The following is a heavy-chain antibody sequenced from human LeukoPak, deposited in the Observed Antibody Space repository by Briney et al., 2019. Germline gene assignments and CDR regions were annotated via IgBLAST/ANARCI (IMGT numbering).Heavy chain of an antibody. V-gene: IGHV3-21*01. CDR2: ISSSSSYI. D-gene: IGHD2-2*01. J-gene: IGHJ5*02. CDR3: ARDRFQRYCSSTSCYNWFDP. CDR1: GFTFSSYS. Sequence: GGSLRLSCAASGFTFSSYSMNWVRQAPGKGLEWVSSISSSSSYIYYADSVKGRFTISRDNAKNSLYLQMNSLRAEDTAVYYCARDRFQRYCSSTSCYNWFDPWGQGTLVTVSS.